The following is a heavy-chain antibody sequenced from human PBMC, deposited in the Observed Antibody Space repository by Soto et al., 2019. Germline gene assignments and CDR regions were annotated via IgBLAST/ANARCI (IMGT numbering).Heavy chain of an antibody. CDR3: AKEGLGGGEIDY. CDR1: GFTFSSYG. D-gene: IGHD2-15*01. V-gene: IGHV3-30*18. J-gene: IGHJ4*02. CDR2: ISYDGSNK. Sequence: QVQLVESGGGVVQPGRSLRLCCAASGFTFSSYGMHWVRQAPGKGLEWVAVISYDGSNKYYADSVKGRFTISRDNSKNTLYLQMNSLRAEDTAVYYCAKEGLGGGEIDYLGQGTLVTVSS.